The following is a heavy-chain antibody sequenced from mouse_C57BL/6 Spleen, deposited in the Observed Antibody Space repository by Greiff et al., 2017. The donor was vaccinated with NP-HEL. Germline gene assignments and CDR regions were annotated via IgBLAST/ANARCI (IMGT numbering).Heavy chain of an antibody. V-gene: IGHV1-82*01. CDR1: GYAFSSSW. Sequence: VKVVESGPELVKPGASVKISCKASGYAFSSSWMNWVKQRPGKGLEWIGRIYPGDGDTNYNGKFKGKATLTADKSSSTAYMQLSSLTSEDSAVYFCARQPYYAMDYWGQGTSVTVSS. CDR2: IYPGDGDT. CDR3: ARQPYYAMDY. J-gene: IGHJ4*01.